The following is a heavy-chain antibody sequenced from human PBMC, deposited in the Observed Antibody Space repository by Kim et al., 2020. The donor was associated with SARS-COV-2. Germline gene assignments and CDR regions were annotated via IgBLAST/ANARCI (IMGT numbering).Heavy chain of an antibody. Sequence: SETLSLTCSVSGASITNRIYFWGWIRQSPGKGLEWIASFFYNGNTFYNPSLKSRVTVPADTSRNQFSLTLTSVTAAATATYYCVREAPDDSVLPKHGNY. J-gene: IGHJ4*01. CDR2: FFYNGNT. V-gene: IGHV4-39*07. D-gene: IGHD1-1*01. CDR3: VREAPDDSVLPKHGNY. CDR1: GASITNRIYF.